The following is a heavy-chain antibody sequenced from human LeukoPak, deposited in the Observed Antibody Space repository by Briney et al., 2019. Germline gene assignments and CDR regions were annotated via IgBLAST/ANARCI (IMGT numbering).Heavy chain of an antibody. CDR3: ARGGIVVVPPYYYYVDV. CDR2: ISAYNGNT. V-gene: IGHV1-18*01. J-gene: IGHJ6*03. Sequence: ASVKVSCKASGYTFTSYGISWVRQAPGQGLEWMGWISAYNGNTNYAQKLQGRVTMTTDTSTSTAYMELRSLRSDDTAVYYCARGGIVVVPPYYYYVDVWGKGTTVTVSS. CDR1: GYTFTSYG. D-gene: IGHD2-2*01.